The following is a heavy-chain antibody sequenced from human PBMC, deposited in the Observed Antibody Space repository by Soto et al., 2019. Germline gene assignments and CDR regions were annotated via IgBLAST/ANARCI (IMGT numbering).Heavy chain of an antibody. V-gene: IGHV1-69*01. CDR3: EGGGGGMLYYCDMDV. D-gene: IGHD3-16*01. CDR2: IIPIFGTA. CDR1: GGTFSSYA. Sequence: QVQLVQSGAEVKKPGSSVKVSCKASGGTFSSYAISWVRQAPGQGLEWMGGIIPIFGTANYAQKFQRRVTITEDESTSTAYMKLSRMGSEDTVVYCCEGGGGGMLYYCDMDVWGQGTTVTVSS. J-gene: IGHJ6*02.